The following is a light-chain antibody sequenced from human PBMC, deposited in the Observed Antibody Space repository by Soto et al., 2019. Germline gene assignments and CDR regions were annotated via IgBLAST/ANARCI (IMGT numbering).Light chain of an antibody. V-gene: IGKV1-33*01. CDR1: QDIYNY. J-gene: IGKJ4*01. CDR3: QQYENLPLT. Sequence: DIQMTQSPSSLSTSVGDTVTITCQASQDIYNYLNWYQQKAGKAPKLLIHDTSKLETGVPSRFSGRGSGTGFTLTISSLQPEDIATYYCQQYENLPLTFGGGTTVEIK. CDR2: DTS.